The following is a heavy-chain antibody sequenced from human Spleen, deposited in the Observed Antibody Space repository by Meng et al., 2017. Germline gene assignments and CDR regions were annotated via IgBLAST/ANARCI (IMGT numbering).Heavy chain of an antibody. CDR2: LGAHDGDT. Sequence: QVQPVQSGPEVNKPGASVKVSCKASDYTFTGYGVSWVRQAPGQGLEWMAWLGAHDGDTSHAPKFLGRVTVTADTATATAYMELRSLRSDDTAVYYCARGTPGRSYCDYWGLGTLVTVSS. CDR1: DYTFTGYG. V-gene: IGHV1-18*01. J-gene: IGHJ4*02. D-gene: IGHD3-10*01. CDR3: ARGTPGRSYCDY.